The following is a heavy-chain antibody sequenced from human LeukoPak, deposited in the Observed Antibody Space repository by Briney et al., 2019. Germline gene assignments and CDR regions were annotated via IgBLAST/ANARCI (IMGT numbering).Heavy chain of an antibody. J-gene: IGHJ4*02. D-gene: IGHD6-13*01. CDR3: AKVDSSSWSH. Sequence: PGGSLRLSCAASGFTFSSYSMNWDRQAPGKGLDWVSFISGEHGSTNYAKSVKGRFTISRDNSKNTLYLQMTSLRAEDTAVYYCAKVDSSSWSHWGQGALVTVSS. CDR2: ISGEHGST. V-gene: IGHV3-23*01. CDR1: GFTFSSYS.